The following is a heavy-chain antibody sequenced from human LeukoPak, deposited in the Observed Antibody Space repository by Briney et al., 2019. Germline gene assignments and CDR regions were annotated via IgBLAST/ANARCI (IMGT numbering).Heavy chain of an antibody. V-gene: IGHV1-2*02. Sequence: ASVKVSCKASGYTFTGYYMHWVRQAPGPGLEWMGWIYPNSGGTNYAQKFQGRVTVTRDTSISTAYMELSRLRSDDTAVYYCAREAYDSGNFRTDYYYMDVWGIGTTVTVSS. J-gene: IGHJ6*03. CDR1: GYTFTGYY. CDR3: AREAYDSGNFRTDYYYMDV. CDR2: IYPNSGGT. D-gene: IGHD3-10*01.